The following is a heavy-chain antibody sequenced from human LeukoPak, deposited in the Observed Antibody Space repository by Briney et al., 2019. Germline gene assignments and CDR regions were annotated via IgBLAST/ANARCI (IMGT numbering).Heavy chain of an antibody. V-gene: IGHV3-74*01. D-gene: IGHD3-10*01. J-gene: IGHJ4*02. CDR1: GFTFTNHW. CDR3: GRDAVVGSGSIDY. CDR2: IRADGGET. Sequence: GGSLRLFCAASGFTFTNHWMHWVRHAPGKGLVWVSRIRADGGETNHADSVKGRFTTSRENAKNILYLQMNSLGGEDTAVYYCGRDAVVGSGSIDYWGEGGLVTVSS.